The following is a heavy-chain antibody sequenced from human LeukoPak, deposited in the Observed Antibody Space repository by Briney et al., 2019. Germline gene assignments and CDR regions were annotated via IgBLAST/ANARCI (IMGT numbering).Heavy chain of an antibody. CDR3: ARVSYDSSGYHDAFDI. CDR1: GFTFSSYS. CDR2: ISSSSSYI. J-gene: IGHJ3*02. D-gene: IGHD3-22*01. Sequence: PGGSLRLSCAASGFTFSSYSMNWVRQAPGKGLEWVSSISSSSSYIYYADSVKGRFTISRDNAKNSLYLQMNSLRAEDTAVYYCARVSYDSSGYHDAFDIWGQGTMVTVSS. V-gene: IGHV3-21*01.